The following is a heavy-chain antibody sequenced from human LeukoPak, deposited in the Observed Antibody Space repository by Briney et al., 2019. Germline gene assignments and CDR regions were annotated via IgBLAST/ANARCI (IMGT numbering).Heavy chain of an antibody. CDR2: ISAYNGNT. D-gene: IGHD2-15*01. J-gene: IGHJ4*02. CDR1: GYTFTSYG. V-gene: IGHV1-18*01. Sequence: GASVKVSFKASGYTFTSYGISWVRQAPGQGLEWMGWISAYNGNTNYAQKLQGRVTMTTGTSTSTAYMELRSLRSDDTAVYYCARGLGYCSGGSCYSDYWGQGTLVTVSS. CDR3: ARGLGYCSGGSCYSDY.